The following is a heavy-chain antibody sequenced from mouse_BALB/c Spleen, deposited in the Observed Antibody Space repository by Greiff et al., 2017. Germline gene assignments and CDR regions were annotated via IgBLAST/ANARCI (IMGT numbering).Heavy chain of an antibody. CDR1: GFTFSSFG. Sequence: EVMLVESGGGLVQPGGSRKLSCAASGFTFSSFGMHWVRQAPEKGLEWVAYISSGSSTIYYADTVKGRFTSSRDNPKNTLFLQMTSLRSEDTAMYYCARARVTTFFDGWGQGTTLTVSS. CDR2: ISSGSSTI. D-gene: IGHD2-2*01. CDR3: ARARVTTFFDG. J-gene: IGHJ2*01. V-gene: IGHV5-17*02.